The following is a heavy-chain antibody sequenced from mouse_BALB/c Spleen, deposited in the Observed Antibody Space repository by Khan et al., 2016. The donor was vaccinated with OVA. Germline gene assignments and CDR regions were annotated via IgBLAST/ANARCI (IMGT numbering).Heavy chain of an antibody. CDR3: AAHRYDGYYALDY. J-gene: IGHJ4*01. CDR2: IWSDGTT. V-gene: IGHV2-6*02. CDR1: GFSLTSYA. Sequence: QVQLKESGPGLVAPSQSLSITCTVSGFSLTSYAVHWVRQPPGKGLEWLVVIWSDGTTTYNSALKSRLSISKDNSKRQVFLKMNSLQTDDTAMYYCAAHRYDGYYALDYWGQGTSVTVSS. D-gene: IGHD2-14*01.